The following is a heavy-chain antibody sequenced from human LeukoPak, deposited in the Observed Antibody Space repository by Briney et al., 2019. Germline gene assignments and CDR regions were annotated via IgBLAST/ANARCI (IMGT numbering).Heavy chain of an antibody. CDR2: ISYDGSNK. CDR1: GFTFSSYA. Sequence: GSLRLSCAASGFTFSSYAMHWVRQAPGKGLEWVAVISYDGSNKYYADSVKGRFTISRDNSKNTLYLQMNSLRAEDTAVYYCAIFWIFGVVNSRDHDYWGQGTLVTVSS. V-gene: IGHV3-30-3*01. CDR3: AIFWIFGVVNSRDHDY. D-gene: IGHD3-3*01. J-gene: IGHJ4*02.